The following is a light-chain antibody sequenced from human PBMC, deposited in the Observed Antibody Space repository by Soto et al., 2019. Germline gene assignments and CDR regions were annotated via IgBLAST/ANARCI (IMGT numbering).Light chain of an antibody. CDR2: DAS. CDR1: QSIGTW. J-gene: IGKJ5*01. Sequence: DIPMTQSPSTLSASVGDRVTITCRASQSIGTWLAWYQHRPGKAPSLLIYDASTLRSGVPSRFSGSGSGTEFTLTISSLQAYDFATYYCQQSDTYPLSFGQGTRLDIK. CDR3: QQSDTYPLS. V-gene: IGKV1-5*01.